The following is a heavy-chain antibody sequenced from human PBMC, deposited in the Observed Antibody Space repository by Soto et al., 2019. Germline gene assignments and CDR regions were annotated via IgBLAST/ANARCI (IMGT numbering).Heavy chain of an antibody. D-gene: IGHD6-13*01. Sequence: SETLSLTCAVYGGSFSGYYWSWIRQPPGKGLEWIGEINHSGSTNYNPSLKSRVTISVDTSKNQFSLKLSSVTAADTAVYYCARLGQQLAYYYYYYGMDVWGQGTTVTVSS. V-gene: IGHV4-34*01. CDR1: GGSFSGYY. CDR3: ARLGQQLAYYYYYYGMDV. CDR2: INHSGST. J-gene: IGHJ6*02.